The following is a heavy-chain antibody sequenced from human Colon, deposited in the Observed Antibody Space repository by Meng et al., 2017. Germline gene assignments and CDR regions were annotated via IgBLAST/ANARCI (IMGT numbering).Heavy chain of an antibody. J-gene: IGHJ4*02. D-gene: IGHD1-26*01. V-gene: IGHV3-74*03. CDR3: ARDDPGVGIDF. CDR2: ISSDGSGT. CDR1: GFTFSSYW. Sequence: EVQLVESGGGLVQPGGSLGLSCAASGFTFSSYWMHWVRQVPGKGLVWVSHISSDGSGTTYADSVQGRFTSSRDNAKNTVYLQMNSLRAEDTAVYFCARDDPGVGIDFWGQGTLVTVSS.